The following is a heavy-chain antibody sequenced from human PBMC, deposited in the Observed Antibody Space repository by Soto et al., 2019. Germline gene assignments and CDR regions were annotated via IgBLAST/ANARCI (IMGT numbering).Heavy chain of an antibody. CDR3: ARLHFYNIPIYVDK. D-gene: IGHD1-1*01. CDR2: VFSSGYT. CDR1: GASTSNSY. V-gene: IGHV4-59*01. Sequence: PSETLSLTCTVSGASTSNSYWTWIRQPPGKGLEWIGYVFSSGYTNYKPSLKSRVTISLDASQNQFSLKLHSVTAADTAVYYCARLHFYNIPIYVDKLGQGTLLTVSS. J-gene: IGHJ4*02.